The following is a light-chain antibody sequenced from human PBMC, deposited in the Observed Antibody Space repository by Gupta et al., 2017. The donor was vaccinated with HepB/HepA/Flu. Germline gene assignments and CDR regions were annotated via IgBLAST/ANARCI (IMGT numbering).Light chain of an antibody. J-gene: IGLJ3*02. V-gene: IGLV1-44*01. CDR3: GAWDDSRNAWV. CDR2: GNN. Sequence: QSMLIQPPSVSATPGQRVTLSCSGTRSNIGTNTVNWYHQVPGSAPKLLIYGNNKRPSGVPERLSGSKSGTSGTLASSGLQAEDEAEYYCGAWDDSRNAWVFGGGTKVTVL. CDR1: RSNIGTNT.